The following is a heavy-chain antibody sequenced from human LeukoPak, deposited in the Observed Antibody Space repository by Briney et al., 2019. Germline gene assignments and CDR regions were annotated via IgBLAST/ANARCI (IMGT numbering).Heavy chain of an antibody. V-gene: IGHV3-30*18. J-gene: IGHJ4*02. CDR3: AKDFKILVVGLFDY. D-gene: IGHD2-15*01. Sequence: GRSLRLSCAASGFTFSSYGMHWVRQAPGKGLEWVAVISYDGSNKYYADSVKGRFTISRDNSKNTLCLQMNSLRAEDTAVYYCAKDFKILVVGLFDYWGQGTLVTVSS. CDR1: GFTFSSYG. CDR2: ISYDGSNK.